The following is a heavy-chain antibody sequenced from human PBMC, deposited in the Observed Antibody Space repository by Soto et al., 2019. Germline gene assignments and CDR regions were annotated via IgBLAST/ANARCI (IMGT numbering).Heavy chain of an antibody. V-gene: IGHV4-39*01. Sequence: QLQLQESGPGLVKPSETLSLTCTVSGGSISSTSYYWGWIRQPPGKGLEWIGSIYNSGPTYYNPSLKSRLTISVDTAKNQFSLKLSSVTAADTAVYYCARRKGSGNYSPDYWGPGTLVTVSS. CDR3: ARRKGSGNYSPDY. D-gene: IGHD3-10*01. CDR2: IYNSGPT. J-gene: IGHJ4*02. CDR1: GGSISSTSYY.